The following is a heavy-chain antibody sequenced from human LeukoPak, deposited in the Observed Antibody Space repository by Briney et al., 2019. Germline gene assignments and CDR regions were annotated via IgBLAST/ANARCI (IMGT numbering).Heavy chain of an antibody. CDR3: ASDSGSSPFDY. D-gene: IGHD1-26*01. J-gene: IGHJ4*02. CDR1: GGSISSGDYY. CDR2: IYYSWST. Sequence: SEPLSLTCTVSGGSISSGDYYWSWIRQPPGKGLEWIGYIYYSWSTYYNPSLKSRVTISVDTSKNQFSLKLSSVTAADTAVYYCASDSGSSPFDYWGQGTLVTVSS. V-gene: IGHV4-30-4*08.